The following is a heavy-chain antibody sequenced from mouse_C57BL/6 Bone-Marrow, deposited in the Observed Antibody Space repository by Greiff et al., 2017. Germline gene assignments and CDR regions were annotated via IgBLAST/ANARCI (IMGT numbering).Heavy chain of an antibody. CDR3: TVLLRSY. V-gene: IGHV14-4*01. Sequence: VQLQQSGAELVRPGASVKLSCTASGFNIKDDYMHWVKQRPEQGLEWIGWIDPENGDTEYASKFQGKATITADTASNTAYLQRSSLTSEDTAVYYCTVLLRSYWGQGTLVTVSA. CDR1: GFNIKDDY. CDR2: IDPENGDT. J-gene: IGHJ3*01. D-gene: IGHD1-1*01.